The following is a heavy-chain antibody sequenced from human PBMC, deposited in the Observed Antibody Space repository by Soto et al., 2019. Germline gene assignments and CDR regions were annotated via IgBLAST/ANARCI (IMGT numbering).Heavy chain of an antibody. D-gene: IGHD2-2*01. CDR1: GGSISSSNW. CDR2: IYHSGST. V-gene: IGHV4-4*02. J-gene: IGHJ6*02. CDR3: ARVRVVAAGAYGMDV. Sequence: QVQLQESGPGLVKPSGTLSLTCAVSGGSISSSNWWSWVRQPPGKGLEWIGEIYHSGSTNYNPSHQRRGTISVDKSKNQFPLKLSSVTAADTAVYYCARVRVVAAGAYGMDVWGQGTTVTVSS.